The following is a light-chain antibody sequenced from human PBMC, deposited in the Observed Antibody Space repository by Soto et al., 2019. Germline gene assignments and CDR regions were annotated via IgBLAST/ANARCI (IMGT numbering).Light chain of an antibody. J-gene: IGKJ1*01. CDR3: QQHNSYPAT. CDR2: MAS. Sequence: DIQMTQSPSTLSASVGDGVTITCRASQSISTWLAWYQQKPGKAPKLLIYMASTLESGVPSRFSGSASGTEFTLTIGSLQPDDFATYYCQQHNSYPATFGQGTKVEIK. V-gene: IGKV1-5*03. CDR1: QSISTW.